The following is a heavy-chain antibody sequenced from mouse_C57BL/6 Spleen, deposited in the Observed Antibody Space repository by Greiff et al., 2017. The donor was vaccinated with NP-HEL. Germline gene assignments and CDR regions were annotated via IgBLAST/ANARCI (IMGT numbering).Heavy chain of an antibody. CDR1: GYSITSGYY. CDR3: ARVLRY. CDR2: ISYDGSN. J-gene: IGHJ3*01. V-gene: IGHV3-6*01. Sequence: EVQLVESGPGLVKPSQSLSLTCSVTGYSITSGYYWNWIRQFPGNKLEWMGYISYDGSNNYNPSLKNRISITRDTSKNQFFLKLNSVTTEDTATYYCARVLRYWGQGTLVTVSA.